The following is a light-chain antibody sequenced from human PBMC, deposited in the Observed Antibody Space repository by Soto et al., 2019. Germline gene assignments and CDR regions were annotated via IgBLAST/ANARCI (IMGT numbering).Light chain of an antibody. J-gene: IGKJ5*01. V-gene: IGKV1-39*01. Sequence: DIQMTQSPSSLCASVGDRATITCRSSQSISNYLNWYQQKPGKAPNLLIYAVYSLQSGVPSRFSGSGSGTDFTLTISSLQPEDFATYYCQHSYTTITFGQGTRLEIK. CDR1: QSISNY. CDR2: AVY. CDR3: QHSYTTIT.